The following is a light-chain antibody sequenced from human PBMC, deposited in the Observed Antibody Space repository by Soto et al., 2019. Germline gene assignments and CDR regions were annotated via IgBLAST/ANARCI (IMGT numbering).Light chain of an antibody. CDR1: QGISSA. Sequence: AIQLTQSPSSLSASVGDRVTITCRASQGISSALAWYQQKPGKAPKLLIYDASSLGSGVPSRFSGSGSGTDFTLTISSLQPEDFATYYCQQFNSYPLFGQGTRLEIK. J-gene: IGKJ5*01. V-gene: IGKV1-13*02. CDR3: QQFNSYPL. CDR2: DAS.